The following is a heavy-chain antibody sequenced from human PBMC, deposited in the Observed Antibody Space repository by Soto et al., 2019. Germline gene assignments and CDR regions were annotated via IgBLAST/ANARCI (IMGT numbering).Heavy chain of an antibody. Sequence: EVQLVESGGGLAKPGGSLRLSCAASGFTLSAFCMNWVRQAPGKGLEWVSFIDTNNDKYYSDSLKGRFTISRDNAKNSLYQQMNCLRANDPAVNYCTSAARYFDGQWGGGGLDVWGHGTTVTLS. CDR2: IDTNNDK. D-gene: IGHD3-9*01. CDR3: TSAARYFDGQWGGGGLDV. V-gene: IGHV3-21*01. CDR1: GFTLSAFC. J-gene: IGHJ6*02.